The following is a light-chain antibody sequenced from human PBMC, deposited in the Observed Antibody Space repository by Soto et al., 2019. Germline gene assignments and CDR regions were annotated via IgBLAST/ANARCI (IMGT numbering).Light chain of an antibody. CDR1: QNIRTW. J-gene: IGKJ1*01. CDR3: QQYNGYPWT. V-gene: IGKV1-5*03. Sequence: DIQMTQSPSTLSASVGDSVTITCRASQNIRTWLAWYQQRPGKAPKLVIYKASNLQSGVPGRFSGSGSGTEFTLTISDLQPDDFASYYCQQYNGYPWTFGQGTEVEV. CDR2: KAS.